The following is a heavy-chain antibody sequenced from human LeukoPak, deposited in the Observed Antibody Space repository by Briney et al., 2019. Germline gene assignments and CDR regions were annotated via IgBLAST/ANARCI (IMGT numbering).Heavy chain of an antibody. J-gene: IGHJ4*02. D-gene: IGHD3-10*01. CDR3: ARLYGSGSYRDY. Sequence: GTLRLSCAASGFTFSSYGMSWIRQPPGKGLEWIGEINHSGSTNYNPSLKSRVTISVDTSKNQFSLKLSSVTAADTAVYYCARLYGSGSYRDYWGQGTLVTVSS. V-gene: IGHV4-34*01. CDR1: GFTFSSYG. CDR2: INHSGST.